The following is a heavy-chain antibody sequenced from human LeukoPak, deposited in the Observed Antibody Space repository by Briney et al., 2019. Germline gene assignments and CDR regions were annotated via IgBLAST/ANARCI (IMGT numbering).Heavy chain of an antibody. J-gene: IGHJ4*02. CDR3: ARELGYCSSTSCFDFDY. D-gene: IGHD2-2*01. Sequence: GGSLRLPCAASGFTFSRFAMSWVRQAPGKGLEWVSTICGSSDNTYNADSVKGRFTISRDNSKNTLYLQMNSLRAEDTAVYYCARELGYCSSTSCFDFDYWGQGTLVTVSS. CDR2: ICGSSDNT. CDR1: GFTFSRFA. V-gene: IGHV3-23*01.